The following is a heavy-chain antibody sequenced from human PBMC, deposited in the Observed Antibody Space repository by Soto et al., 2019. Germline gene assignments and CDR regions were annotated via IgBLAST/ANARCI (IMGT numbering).Heavy chain of an antibody. CDR2: ISWDGGST. V-gene: IGHV3-43D*04. CDR3: AKDKMAKTLNYYFDY. J-gene: IGHJ4*02. D-gene: IGHD5-12*01. CDR1: GFTFDDYA. Sequence: EVQLVESGGVVVQPGGSLRLSCAASGFTFDDYAMHWVRQAPGKGLEWVSLISWDGGSTYYADSVKGRFTISRDNSKNYLYLQMKSLRAEDTALYYCAKDKMAKTLNYYFDYWGQGTLVTVSS.